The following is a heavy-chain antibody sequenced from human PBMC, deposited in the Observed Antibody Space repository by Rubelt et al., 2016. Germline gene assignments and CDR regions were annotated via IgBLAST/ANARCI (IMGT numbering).Heavy chain of an antibody. D-gene: IGHD6-6*01. CDR3: AKEDSSSSFDY. CDR2: ISWDGGST. V-gene: IGHV3-43D*03. J-gene: IGHJ4*02. Sequence: EVQLVESGGAVVQPGGSLRLSCAASGFTFDDYAMHWVRQAPGKGLEWVSLISWDGGSTYYADSVKGRLTISRDNSKNSLYLQMNSLRAEDTALYYCAKEDSSSSFDYWGQGTLVTVSS. CDR1: GFTFDDYA.